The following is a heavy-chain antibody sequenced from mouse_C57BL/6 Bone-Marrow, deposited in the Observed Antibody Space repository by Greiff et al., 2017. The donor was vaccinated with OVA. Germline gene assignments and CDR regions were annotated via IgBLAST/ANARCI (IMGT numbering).Heavy chain of an antibody. CDR2: IDPSDSYT. D-gene: IGHD6-1*01. Sequence: VQLQQSGAELVRPGTSVKLSCKASGYTFTSYWMHWVKQRPGQGLEWIGVIDPSDSYTNYNQKFKGKATLTVDTSSSTAYMQLSSLTSEDSAVYYCARSTLYYFDYWGQGTTLTVSS. CDR3: ARSTLYYFDY. V-gene: IGHV1-59*01. CDR1: GYTFTSYW. J-gene: IGHJ2*01.